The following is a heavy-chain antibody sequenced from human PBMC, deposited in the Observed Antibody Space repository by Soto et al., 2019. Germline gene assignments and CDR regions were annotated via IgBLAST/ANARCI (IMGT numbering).Heavy chain of an antibody. CDR3: ARVGGNSFHYYYYGMDV. CDR2: IWYDGSNK. CDR1: GFTFSSYG. D-gene: IGHD2-21*02. Sequence: GGSLRLSCAASGFTFSSYGMHWVRQAPGKGLEWVAVIWYDGSNKYYADSVKGRFTISRDNSKNTLYLQMNSLRAEDTAVYYCARVGGNSFHYYYYGMDVWGQGTTVTVSS. J-gene: IGHJ6*02. V-gene: IGHV3-33*01.